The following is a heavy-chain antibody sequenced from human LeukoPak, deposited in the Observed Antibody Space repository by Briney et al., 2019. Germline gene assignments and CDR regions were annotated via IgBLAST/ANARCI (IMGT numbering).Heavy chain of an antibody. CDR1: GFTFSSYE. V-gene: IGHV3-48*03. CDR3: ASNRVTAIREQFDY. CDR2: ISSSGSTT. Sequence: GGSLRLSCAASGFTFSSYEMTWVRQAPGKGLEWVSYISSSGSTTHYADSVKGRFTFSRDNSKNTLYLQMNSLRAEDTAVYYCASNRVTAIREQFDYWGQGTLVTVSS. J-gene: IGHJ4*02. D-gene: IGHD2-21*02.